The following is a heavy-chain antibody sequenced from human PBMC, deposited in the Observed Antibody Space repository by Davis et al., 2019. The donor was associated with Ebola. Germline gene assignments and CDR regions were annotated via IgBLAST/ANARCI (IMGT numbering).Heavy chain of an antibody. D-gene: IGHD6-19*01. J-gene: IGHJ5*02. CDR1: GFTFSSYA. Sequence: GESLKISCAASGFTFSSYAMSWVRQAPGKGLEWVSAISGSGGSTYYADSVKGRFTISRDNSKNTLYLQMNSLRAEDTAVYYCATQQWLTEGDWFDPWGQGTLVTVSS. CDR2: ISGSGGST. CDR3: ATQQWLTEGDWFDP. V-gene: IGHV3-23*01.